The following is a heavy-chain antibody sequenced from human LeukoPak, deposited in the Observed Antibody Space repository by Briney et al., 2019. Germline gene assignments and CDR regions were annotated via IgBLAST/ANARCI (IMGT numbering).Heavy chain of an antibody. CDR3: ARHDYDSSGAFDI. Sequence: SETLSLTCTVSGGSISSYSWSWIRQPPGKGLEWIGYIYYNGGTNYNPSLKSRVTISVDTSKNQFSLKLTSVTAADTAVYYCARHDYDSSGAFDIWGQETMVTVSS. J-gene: IGHJ3*02. D-gene: IGHD3-22*01. CDR1: GGSISSYS. CDR2: IYYNGGT. V-gene: IGHV4-59*08.